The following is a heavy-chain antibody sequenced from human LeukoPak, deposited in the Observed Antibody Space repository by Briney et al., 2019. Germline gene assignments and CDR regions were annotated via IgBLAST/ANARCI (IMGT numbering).Heavy chain of an antibody. CDR2: IYYSGST. Sequence: PSETLSLTCTVSGDSISSSSYYWGWIRQPPGKGLEWIGSIYYSGSTYYNPSLKSRVTISVDTSKNQFSLKLSSVTAADTAVYYCARDLSIVVVPAAMLGAGAYWGQGTLVTASS. D-gene: IGHD2-2*01. V-gene: IGHV4-39*07. CDR1: GDSISSSSYY. J-gene: IGHJ4*02. CDR3: ARDLSIVVVPAAMLGAGAY.